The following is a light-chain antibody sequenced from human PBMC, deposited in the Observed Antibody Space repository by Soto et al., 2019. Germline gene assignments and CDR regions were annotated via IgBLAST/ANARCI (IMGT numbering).Light chain of an antibody. Sequence: IVMTQSPATLSVSPGERATLSCRAGQTIYSNVAWYQQRPGQAPRLLIYGASTRATGIPARFSGSGSGTEFTLTISSPQSEDFAVYYCQQYNNWPPVTFGQGTKVDI. V-gene: IGKV3-15*01. CDR1: QTIYSN. CDR3: QQYNNWPPVT. CDR2: GAS. J-gene: IGKJ1*01.